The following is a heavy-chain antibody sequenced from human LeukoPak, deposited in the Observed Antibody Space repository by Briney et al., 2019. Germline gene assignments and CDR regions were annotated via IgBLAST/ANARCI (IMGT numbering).Heavy chain of an antibody. CDR1: GGSISSGGYY. CDR3: ARVSGLWSGLVKNYGMDV. CDR2: IYYSGST. J-gene: IGHJ6*02. D-gene: IGHD3-3*01. Sequence: SETLSLTCTVSGGSISSGGYYWSWIRQHPGKGLEWIGYIYYSGSTYYNPSLKSRVTISVDTSKNQFSLKLSSVTAADTAVYYCARVSGLWSGLVKNYGMDVWGQGTTVTVSS. V-gene: IGHV4-31*03.